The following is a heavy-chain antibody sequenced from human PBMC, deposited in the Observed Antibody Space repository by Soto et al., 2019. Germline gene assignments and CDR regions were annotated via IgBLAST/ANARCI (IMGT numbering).Heavy chain of an antibody. CDR3: AREGEHYDSSGYYYLRYFDY. V-gene: IGHV1-69*13. J-gene: IGHJ4*02. CDR1: GGTFSSYA. Sequence: SVKVSCKASGGTFSSYAISWVRQAPGQGLEWMGGIIPIFGTANYAQKFQGRVTITADESTSTAYMELGSLRSEDTAVYYCAREGEHYDSSGYYYLRYFDYWGQGTLVTAPQ. D-gene: IGHD3-22*01. CDR2: IIPIFGTA.